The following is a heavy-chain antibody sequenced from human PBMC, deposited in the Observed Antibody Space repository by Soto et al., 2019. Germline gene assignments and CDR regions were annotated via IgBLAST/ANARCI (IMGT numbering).Heavy chain of an antibody. CDR3: ARRNGDH. D-gene: IGHD1-1*01. CDR2: INHSGST. CDR1: GGSFSGYY. Sequence: QVQLQQWGAGLLKPSETLSLTCAVYGGSFSGYYWSWIRQPPGKGLEWIGEINHSGSTNYNPSLKSRVTISVDTSQNRWSLKLSSVTAAATAVYYCARRNGDHWGQGTLVNVSS. J-gene: IGHJ4*02. V-gene: IGHV4-34*01.